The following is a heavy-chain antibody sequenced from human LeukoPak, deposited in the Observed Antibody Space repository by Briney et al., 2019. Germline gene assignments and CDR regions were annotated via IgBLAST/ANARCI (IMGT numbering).Heavy chain of an antibody. V-gene: IGHV1-2*02. Sequence: ASVKVSCKSSGFTFTDEYIHWVRQAPGQGLEWMGWINPYSGAINYAQKFQGRVTLTRDTSISTAYMELSRLTSGDTAVYYCARDPKSELLLDYWGQGTLVTVSS. J-gene: IGHJ4*02. CDR3: ARDPKSELLLDY. CDR1: GFTFTDEY. D-gene: IGHD2-15*01. CDR2: INPYSGAI.